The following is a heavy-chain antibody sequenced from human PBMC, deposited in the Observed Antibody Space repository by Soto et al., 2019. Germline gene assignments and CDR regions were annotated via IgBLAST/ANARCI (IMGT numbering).Heavy chain of an antibody. V-gene: IGHV3-23*01. CDR2: ISSSGGTT. D-gene: IGHD6-19*01. CDR1: GFTFSSYA. CDR3: AKRKSTVTGKVYFDY. J-gene: IGHJ4*02. Sequence: TGGSLRLSCAASGFTFSSYAMSWVRQAPGKGLEWASVISSSGGTTFYADSVKGRFTISRDNSKNTLYLQMNGLRAEDTAVYYCAKRKSTVTGKVYFDYWGQGSLVTVSS.